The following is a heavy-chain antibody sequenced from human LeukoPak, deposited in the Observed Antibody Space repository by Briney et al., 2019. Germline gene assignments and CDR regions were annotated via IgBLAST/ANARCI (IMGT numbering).Heavy chain of an antibody. Sequence: GRSLRLSCAASGFTFSNYGMHWLRQAPGKGLEWVAVISYDGSNKYYADSVKGRFTISKDNSKNTLYLQMNSLRAEDTAVYYCAKDREKWGNYYYYGMDVWGQGTTVTVSS. J-gene: IGHJ6*02. CDR3: AKDREKWGNYYYYGMDV. D-gene: IGHD1-26*01. V-gene: IGHV3-30*18. CDR1: GFTFSNYG. CDR2: ISYDGSNK.